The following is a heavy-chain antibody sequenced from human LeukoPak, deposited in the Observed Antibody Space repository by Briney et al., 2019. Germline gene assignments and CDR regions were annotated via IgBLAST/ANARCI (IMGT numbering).Heavy chain of an antibody. CDR2: IYSGGNT. J-gene: IGHJ4*02. CDR3: ARCDSSSWYGIDY. D-gene: IGHD6-13*01. Sequence: GGSLRLSCAAFGFTVSSNYMGWVREAPGKGLEWVSVIYSGGNTYYADSVKGRFTISRDNSRNTMDLQMNSLRAEDTAVYYCARCDSSSWYGIDYWGQGTLVTVSS. V-gene: IGHV3-53*01. CDR1: GFTVSSNY.